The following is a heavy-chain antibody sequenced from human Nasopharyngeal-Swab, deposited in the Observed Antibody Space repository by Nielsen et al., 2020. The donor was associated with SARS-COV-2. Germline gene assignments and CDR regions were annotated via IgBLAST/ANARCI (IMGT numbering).Heavy chain of an antibody. D-gene: IGHD3-3*01. CDR2: IKQDGSEK. CDR3: AREGYDFWSGYPARSYYYYGMDG. J-gene: IGHJ6*02. CDR1: GFTFSSYW. Sequence: GESLKISCAASGFTFSSYWMSWVRQAPGKGLEWVANIKQDGSEKYYVDSVKGRFTISRDNAKNSLYLQMNSLRAEDTAVYYCAREGYDFWSGYPARSYYYYGMDGWGQGTTVTVSS. V-gene: IGHV3-7*01.